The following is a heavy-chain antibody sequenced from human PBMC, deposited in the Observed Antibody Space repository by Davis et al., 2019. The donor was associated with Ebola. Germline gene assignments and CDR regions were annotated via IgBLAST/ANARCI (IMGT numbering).Heavy chain of an antibody. D-gene: IGHD6-6*01. J-gene: IGHJ4*02. Sequence: GESLKISCVASGFTFSSHDMNRVRQAPGKGREWISGISSSGRSTYYADSVQGRVTISRDNAKNSLYLQMNGLRDEDTAVYYCARPGSSTSPGYWGQGTLVTVSS. CDR3: ARPGSSTSPGY. V-gene: IGHV3-48*02. CDR2: ISSSGRST. CDR1: GFTFSSHD.